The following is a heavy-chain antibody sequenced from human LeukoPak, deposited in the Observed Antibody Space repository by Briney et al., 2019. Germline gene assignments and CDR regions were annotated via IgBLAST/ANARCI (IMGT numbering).Heavy chain of an antibody. CDR1: GFTYSSYA. J-gene: IGHJ4*02. D-gene: IGHD3-22*01. V-gene: IGHV3-23*01. Sequence: GGSLRLSCAASGFTYSSYAMSWVRQAPGKGLEWVSAISGSGGSTYYADSVKGRFTISRDNSKNTLYLQMNSLRAEDTAVYYCAKKGMIVVVLDYWGQGTLVTVSS. CDR3: AKKGMIVVVLDY. CDR2: ISGSGGST.